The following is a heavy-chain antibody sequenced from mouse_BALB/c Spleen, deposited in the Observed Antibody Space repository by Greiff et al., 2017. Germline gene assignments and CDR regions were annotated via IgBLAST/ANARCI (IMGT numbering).Heavy chain of an antibody. V-gene: IGHV5-17*02. CDR3: ARPGFSWFAY. J-gene: IGHJ3*01. CDR1: GFTFSSFG. Sequence: EVMLVESGGGLVQPGGSRKLSCAASGFTFSSFGMHWVRQAPEKGLEWVAYISSGSSTIYYADTVKGRFTISRDNPKNTLFLQMTSLRSEDTAMYYCARPGFSWFAYWGQGTLVTVSA. CDR2: ISSGSSTI.